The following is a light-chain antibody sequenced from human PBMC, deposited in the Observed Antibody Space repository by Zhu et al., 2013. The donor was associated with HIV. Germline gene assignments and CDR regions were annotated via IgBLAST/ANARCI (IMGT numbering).Light chain of an antibody. J-gene: IGKJ1*01. Sequence: EIVLTQSPATLSLSPGERATLSCRASQSVSSYLAWYQQIPGQAPRLLIHSSSDRATGIPDRFSGSGSGRDFTLTISRLEPEDSGLYYCQQYGSTFTWTFGQGTKVEIK. CDR2: SSS. CDR3: QQYGSTFTWT. V-gene: IGKV3-20*01. CDR1: QSVSSY.